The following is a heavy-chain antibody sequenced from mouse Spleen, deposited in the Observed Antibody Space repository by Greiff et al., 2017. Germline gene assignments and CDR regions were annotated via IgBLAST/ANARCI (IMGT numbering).Heavy chain of an antibody. Sequence: VQLKESGPGLVKPSQSLSLTCSVTGYSITSGYYWNWIRQFPGNKLEWMGYISYDGSNNYNPSLKNRISITRDTSKNQFFLKLNSVTTEDTATYYCARGTTVVGGYFDYWGQGTTLTVSS. CDR3: ARGTTVVGGYFDY. V-gene: IGHV3-6*01. D-gene: IGHD1-1*01. CDR1: GYSITSGYY. J-gene: IGHJ2*01. CDR2: ISYDGSN.